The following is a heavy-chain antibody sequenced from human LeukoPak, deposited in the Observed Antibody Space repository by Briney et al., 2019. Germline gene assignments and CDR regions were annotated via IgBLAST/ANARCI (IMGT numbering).Heavy chain of an antibody. J-gene: IGHJ4*02. Sequence: GGSLRLSCAASGLTLSGYWMHWVRQPPGRGLVWVSRINSDGSRTTYADSVKGRFTISRDNAKNTLYLQMNSLRAEDTAVYYCARDPDLSGYSFFDYWGQGTLVTVSS. V-gene: IGHV3-74*01. CDR1: GLTLSGYW. D-gene: IGHD3-22*01. CDR2: INSDGSRT. CDR3: ARDPDLSGYSFFDY.